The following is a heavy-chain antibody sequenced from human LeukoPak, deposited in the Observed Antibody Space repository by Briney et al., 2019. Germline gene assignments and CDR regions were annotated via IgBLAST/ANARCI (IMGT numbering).Heavy chain of an antibody. CDR2: ISAYNGNT. V-gene: IGHV1-18*01. CDR1: GYTFTSYG. CDR3: ASRSDSSGYSFDY. J-gene: IGHJ4*02. D-gene: IGHD3-22*01. Sequence: GASVKVSCKASGYTFTSYGISWVRQAPGQGLEWMGWISAYNGNTNYAQKLLGRVTITRDTSASTAYMELSSLRSEDTAVYYCASRSDSSGYSFDYWGQGTLVTVSS.